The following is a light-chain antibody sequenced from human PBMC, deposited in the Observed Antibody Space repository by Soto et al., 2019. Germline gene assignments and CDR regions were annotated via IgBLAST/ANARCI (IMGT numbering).Light chain of an antibody. Sequence: IQVTRSASSLSASVVDIFTITFRASQSISNYLNWYQQKPGKAPKVLIYAASNLQSGVPSRFSGSGSGTDFTLTISSLQPEDFATYYCQQSYSTPITFGQGTRLEIK. CDR2: AAS. J-gene: IGKJ5*01. V-gene: IGKV1-39*01. CDR1: QSISNY. CDR3: QQSYSTPIT.